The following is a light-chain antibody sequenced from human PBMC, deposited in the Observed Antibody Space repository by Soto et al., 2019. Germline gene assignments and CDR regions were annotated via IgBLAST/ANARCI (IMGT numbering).Light chain of an antibody. CDR1: QSVNSRY. CDR2: EAS. J-gene: IGKJ1*01. Sequence: IVLTQSPGTMSLSPGEIDTLSLRSSQSVNSRYIAWYQVKPGQAPRLLIYEASSRATGIPDRFSGSGSGTDFTLTISSLEPEDFAVYYCQKYGSSPRKFGQGTKVDIK. V-gene: IGKV3-20*01. CDR3: QKYGSSPRK.